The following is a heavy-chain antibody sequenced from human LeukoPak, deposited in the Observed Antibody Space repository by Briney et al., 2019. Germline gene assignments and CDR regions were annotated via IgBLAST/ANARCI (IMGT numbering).Heavy chain of an antibody. CDR3: ARALGYYTVSGTYNFYYMDV. D-gene: IGHD3-10*01. V-gene: IGHV1-8*01. J-gene: IGHJ6*03. CDR1: GYTFTSYD. CDR2: MNPNSGNT. Sequence: ASVKVSCKASGYTFTSYDINWVRQATGQGLEWMGWMNPNSGNTGYAQKFQGRVTMTRNTSISTAYMELSSLRSEDTAVYYCARALGYYTVSGTYNFYYMDVWGKGTTVTVSS.